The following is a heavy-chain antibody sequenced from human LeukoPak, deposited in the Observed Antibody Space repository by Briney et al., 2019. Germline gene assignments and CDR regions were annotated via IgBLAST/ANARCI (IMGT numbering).Heavy chain of an antibody. CDR2: VYNSGST. J-gene: IGHJ4*02. V-gene: IGHV4-61*08. D-gene: IGHD3-10*01. CDR3: ARCLAYGSGSYSFAS. CDR1: GGSISSADYY. Sequence: SETLSLTCTVSGGSISSADYYWSWIRQPPGKGLEWIGYVYNSGSTTYNPSLKRRVNISVDTIKSQFSLKLTSLTAADMAVYYCARCLAYGSGSYSFASWGQGTLVTVSS.